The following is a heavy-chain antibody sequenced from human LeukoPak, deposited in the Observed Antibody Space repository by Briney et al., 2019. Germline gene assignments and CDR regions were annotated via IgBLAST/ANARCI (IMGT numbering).Heavy chain of an antibody. D-gene: IGHD3-9*01. CDR2: ISAYNGNT. CDR3: ARDDFDLCGMDV. V-gene: IGHV1-18*01. J-gene: IGHJ6*02. CDR1: GYTITSYG. Sequence: GDSVKLTCNASGYTITSYGISWVRQAPGQGLEWMGCISAYNGNTNYAQPLQSRVIMTTDTTTRTAYKVMRSLRSDDTAVYDCARDDFDLCGMDVWGQGTTVTVSS.